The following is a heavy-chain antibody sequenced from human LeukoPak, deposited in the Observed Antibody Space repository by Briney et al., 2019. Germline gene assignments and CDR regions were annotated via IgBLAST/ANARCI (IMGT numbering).Heavy chain of an antibody. CDR1: GDSITRYY. D-gene: IGHD3-22*01. J-gene: IGHJ3*01. CDR3: ARLLPDLRYDTSGRYTRSFDV. Sequence: SETLSLTCSVSGDSITRYYWTWVRQPPGKGLEWIGYSYYRGSNNYNPSLRSRATISVDPSKTQFSLHLNSVTAADTAVYYCARLLPDLRYDTSGRYTRSFDVWGQGTLVTVSS. V-gene: IGHV4-59*08. CDR2: SYYRGSN.